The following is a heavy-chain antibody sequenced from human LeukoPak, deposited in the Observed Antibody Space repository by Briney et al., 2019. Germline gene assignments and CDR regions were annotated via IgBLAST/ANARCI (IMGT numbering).Heavy chain of an antibody. CDR1: GGSISSGDYY. D-gene: IGHD3-3*01. J-gene: IGHJ3*02. CDR2: IYYSGST. V-gene: IGHV4-30-4*08. CDR3: AYYDFWSGDPAFDI. Sequence: SQTLSLTCTVSGGSISSGDYYWSWIRQPPGKGLEWIGYIYYSGSTYYNPYLKSRVTISVDTSKNQFSLKLSSVTAADTAVYYCAYYDFWSGDPAFDIWGQGTMVTVSS.